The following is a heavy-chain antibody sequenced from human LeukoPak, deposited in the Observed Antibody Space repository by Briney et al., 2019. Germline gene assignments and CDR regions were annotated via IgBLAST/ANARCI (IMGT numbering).Heavy chain of an antibody. CDR1: GGSISSSSYY. D-gene: IGHD5-18*01. CDR2: IYYSGST. Sequence: SETLSLTCTVSGGSISSSSYYWGWIRQPPGKGLEWIGSIYYSGSTYYNPSLKSRVTISVDTSKNQFSLKLSSVTAADTAVYYCPRGGYSYGFIRYYYYYMDVWGKGTTVTVSS. J-gene: IGHJ6*03. CDR3: PRGGYSYGFIRYYYYYMDV. V-gene: IGHV4-39*07.